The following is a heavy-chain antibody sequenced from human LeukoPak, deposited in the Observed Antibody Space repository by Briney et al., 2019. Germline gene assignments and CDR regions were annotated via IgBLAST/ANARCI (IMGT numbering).Heavy chain of an antibody. Sequence: GGSLRLSCAASGFTFSNYEMNWVRQAPGKGLEWVSYIRSSGSTIYYADSVKGRFTISRDNAKNSLYLQMNSLRAEDTAVYYGAREEDYDGSGSYGYFDYWGQGTLVTVSS. CDR1: GFTFSNYE. V-gene: IGHV3-48*01. D-gene: IGHD3-22*01. J-gene: IGHJ4*02. CDR3: AREEDYDGSGSYGYFDY. CDR2: IRSSGSTI.